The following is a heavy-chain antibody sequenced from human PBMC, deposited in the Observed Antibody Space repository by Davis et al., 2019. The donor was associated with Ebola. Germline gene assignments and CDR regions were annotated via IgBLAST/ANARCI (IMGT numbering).Heavy chain of an antibody. D-gene: IGHD4-23*01. Sequence: GESLKISCAASGFTFSSYWMSWVRQAPGKGPEWVANIKQDGSEKYYVDSVKGRFTISRDNDKNSLSLQMNGLRAEDTAVYYCARGPSTGNSFTYWGQGTLVTVAS. J-gene: IGHJ4*02. V-gene: IGHV3-7*01. CDR1: GFTFSSYW. CDR3: ARGPSTGNSFTY. CDR2: IKQDGSEK.